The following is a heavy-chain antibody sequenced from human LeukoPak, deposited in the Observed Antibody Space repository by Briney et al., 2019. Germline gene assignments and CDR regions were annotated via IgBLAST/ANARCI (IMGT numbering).Heavy chain of an antibody. CDR2: IKQDGSEK. J-gene: IGHJ4*02. CDR3: ARAIISSGRYEGDY. V-gene: IGHV3-7*01. Sequence: RSGGSLRLSCAASGFTFSSYWMSWVRQAPGKGLEWVANIKQDGSEKYYVDSVKGRFTISRDNAKNSLYLQMNSLRAEDTAVYYCARAIISSGRYEGDYWGQGTLVTVSS. D-gene: IGHD6-19*01. CDR1: GFTFSSYW.